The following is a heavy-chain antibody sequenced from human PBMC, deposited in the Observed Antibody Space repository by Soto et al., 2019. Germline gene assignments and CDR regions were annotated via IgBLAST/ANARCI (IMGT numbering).Heavy chain of an antibody. V-gene: IGHV4-39*01. CDR1: GDSIISDKYY. J-gene: IGHJ4*02. D-gene: IGHD3-9*01. Sequence: PSETLSLTCSVSGDSIISDKYYWGWLRQPPGKGLEWIGSIYFRGNTYYNPSLQTRVTISLDKSKSQFSLKLNSVTAADSAVYFCARLEGLATISYYFDFWGQGALVTVSS. CDR3: ARLEGLATISYYFDF. CDR2: IYFRGNT.